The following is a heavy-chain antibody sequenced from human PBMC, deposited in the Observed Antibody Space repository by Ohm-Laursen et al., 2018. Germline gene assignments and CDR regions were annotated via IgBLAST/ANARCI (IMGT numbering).Heavy chain of an antibody. CDR1: SVSISSYY. V-gene: IGHV4-59*01. Sequence: SETLSLTYTVSSVSISSYYWTWIRQPPGKGLEWIGYIYYSGSTNYSPSLRSRVTISLDTSKNQFSLKLSSVTAADTAVYYCARELAYYDSSGLDAFDIWGQGTMVTVSS. J-gene: IGHJ3*02. D-gene: IGHD3-22*01. CDR2: IYYSGST. CDR3: ARELAYYDSSGLDAFDI.